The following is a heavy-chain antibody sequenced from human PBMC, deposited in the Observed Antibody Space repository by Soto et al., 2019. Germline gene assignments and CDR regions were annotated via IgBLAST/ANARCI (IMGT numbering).Heavy chain of an antibody. CDR2: IIPILGIA. J-gene: IGHJ4*02. D-gene: IGHD2-2*02. CDR3: AMEYCSSTSCYRDY. V-gene: IGHV1-69*02. CDR1: GGTFSSYT. Sequence: QVQLVQSGAEVKKPGSSVKVSCKASGGTFSSYTISWVRQAPGQGLEWMGRIIPILGIANYAQKFQGRVTITADKPKRTAYMELSSLRSEDTAVYYCAMEYCSSTSCYRDYWGQGTLVTVSS.